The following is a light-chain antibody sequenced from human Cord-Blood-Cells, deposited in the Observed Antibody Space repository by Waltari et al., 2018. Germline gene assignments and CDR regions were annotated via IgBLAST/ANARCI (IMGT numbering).Light chain of an antibody. CDR1: ESISSN. CDR3: QQSYSTPRT. CDR2: AAS. Sequence: DIQMTQSPSSLSASVGDRVTITWRASESISSNLNWYQQKPGKAPKLLIYAASSLQIGVPSRFSGSGSGTDFTLTISRLQPEDFATYYRQQSYSTPRTFGQGTKLEIK. V-gene: IGKV1-39*01. J-gene: IGKJ2*01.